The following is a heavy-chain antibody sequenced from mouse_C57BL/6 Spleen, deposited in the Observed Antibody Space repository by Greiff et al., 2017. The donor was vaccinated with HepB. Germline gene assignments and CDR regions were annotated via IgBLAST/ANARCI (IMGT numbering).Heavy chain of an antibody. V-gene: IGHV1-64*01. CDR3: ARPQLLRSFAY. J-gene: IGHJ3*01. CDR2: IHPNSGST. D-gene: IGHD1-1*01. CDR1: GYTFTSYW. Sequence: QVQLQQPGAELVKPGASVKLSCKASGYTFTSYWMHWVKQRPGQGLEWIGMIHPNSGSTNYNEKFKSKATLTVDKSSSTAYMQLSSLTSEDSAVYYCARPQLLRSFAYWGQGTLVTVSA.